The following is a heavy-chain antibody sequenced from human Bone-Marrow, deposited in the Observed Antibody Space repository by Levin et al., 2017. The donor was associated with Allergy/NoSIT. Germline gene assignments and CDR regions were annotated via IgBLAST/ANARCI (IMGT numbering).Heavy chain of an antibody. CDR2: IKQDGTEK. J-gene: IGHJ4*02. V-gene: IGHV3-7*01. Sequence: PEASVKVSCAASGFTFSTYWMRWVRQTPGKGLESVANIKQDGTEKYYVDSVKGRFTISRDNGKNSLFLEMNNLRAEDTAVYYCTTAIRGSSISYWGQGTLVTVSS. CDR3: TTAIRGSSISY. D-gene: IGHD2/OR15-2a*01. CDR1: GFTFSTYW.